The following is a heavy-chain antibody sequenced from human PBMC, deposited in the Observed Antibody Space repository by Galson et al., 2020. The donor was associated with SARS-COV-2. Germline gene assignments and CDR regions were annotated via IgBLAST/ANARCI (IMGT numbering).Heavy chain of an antibody. D-gene: IGHD3-16*02. Sequence: SETLSLTCTVSGGSISSYYWSWIRQPPGKGLEWIGYIYYSGSTNYNPSLKSRVTISVDTSKNQFSLKLSSVTAADTAVYYCARDYSPELSLGYDAFDIWGQGTMVTVSS. CDR1: GGSISSYY. CDR2: IYYSGST. J-gene: IGHJ3*02. V-gene: IGHV4-59*01. CDR3: ARDYSPELSLGYDAFDI.